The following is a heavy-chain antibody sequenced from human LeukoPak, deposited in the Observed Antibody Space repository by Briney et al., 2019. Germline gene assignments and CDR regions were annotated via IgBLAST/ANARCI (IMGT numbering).Heavy chain of an antibody. Sequence: SETLSLTCAVYGGSFSGYYWSWIRQPPGKGLEWIGEINHSGSTNYNPSLKSRVTISVDTSKNQFSLKLSSVTAADTAVYYCARSYSRFYYCYMDVWGKGTTVTVSS. J-gene: IGHJ6*03. CDR2: INHSGST. CDR1: GGSFSGYY. D-gene: IGHD6-13*01. V-gene: IGHV4-34*01. CDR3: ARSYSRFYYCYMDV.